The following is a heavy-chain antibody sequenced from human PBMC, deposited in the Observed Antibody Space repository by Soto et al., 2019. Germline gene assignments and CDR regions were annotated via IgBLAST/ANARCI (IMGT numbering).Heavy chain of an antibody. Sequence: GGSLRLSCVASGFTFSSYAMSWVRQAPGKGLEWVSALSGSGGSTYYADSVKGRFTISRDNSKKTLYLQMNSLRAEDTAVYYCAKDAQGYCSGGSCYYDYWGQGTLVTVSS. J-gene: IGHJ4*02. V-gene: IGHV3-23*01. D-gene: IGHD2-15*01. CDR3: AKDAQGYCSGGSCYYDY. CDR2: LSGSGGST. CDR1: GFTFSSYA.